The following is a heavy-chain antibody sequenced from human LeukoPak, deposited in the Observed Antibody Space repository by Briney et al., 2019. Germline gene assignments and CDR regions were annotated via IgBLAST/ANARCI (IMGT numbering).Heavy chain of an antibody. Sequence: PSQTLSLTCAVSGGSISSGNYYSSWIRHHPGKGLGWIGSIYYSGSTSYHPSLKSRVTISVDTSKNQFSLKLSSVTAADTAVYHCARGAFDCSSTSCYLYYYYMDVGGKGTTVTVSS. V-gene: IGHV4-30-4*08. J-gene: IGHJ6*03. CDR3: ARGAFDCSSTSCYLYYYYMDV. D-gene: IGHD2-2*01. CDR1: GGSISSGNYY. CDR2: IYYSGST.